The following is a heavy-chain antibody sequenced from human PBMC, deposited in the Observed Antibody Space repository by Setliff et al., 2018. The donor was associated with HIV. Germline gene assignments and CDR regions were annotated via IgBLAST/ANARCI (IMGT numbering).Heavy chain of an antibody. CDR2: IFSNDGK. CDR3: ARGHYDFWSGYYGGVDFDY. D-gene: IGHD3-3*01. Sequence: SGPTLVNPTETLTLTCTVSGFSLSNARMGVGWIRQSPGKALEWLAHIFSNDGKSYNISLKKRLAISKDTSKGQVVLTMTNMDPVDTATYYCARGHYDFWSGYYGGVDFDYWGQGTPVTVSS. V-gene: IGHV2-26*01. CDR1: GFSLSNARMG. J-gene: IGHJ4*02.